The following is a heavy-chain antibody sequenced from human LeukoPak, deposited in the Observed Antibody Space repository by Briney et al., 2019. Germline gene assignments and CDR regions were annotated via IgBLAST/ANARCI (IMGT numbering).Heavy chain of an antibody. CDR3: ARDLSGWYGLDY. CDR2: ISFDGNNK. CDR1: GFTFSTYA. D-gene: IGHD6-19*01. V-gene: IGHV3-30-3*01. J-gene: IGHJ4*02. Sequence: GGSLRLSCAASGFTFSTYAMHWVRQAPGKGLEWMSFISFDGNNKYYADSVKGRFTISRDNSKNTLYLQMNSLRAEDTAVFYCARDLSGWYGLDYWGQGTLVTVSS.